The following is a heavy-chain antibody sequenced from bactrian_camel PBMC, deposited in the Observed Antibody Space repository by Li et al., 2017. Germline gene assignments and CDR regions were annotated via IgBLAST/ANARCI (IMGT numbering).Heavy chain of an antibody. J-gene: IGHJ4*01. CDR2: IYTDDDTI. CDR1: GIA. D-gene: IGHD1*01. V-gene: IGHV3-3*01. Sequence: HVQLVESGEKSVQPGCSLRLSCDAPGIALGWIRQAPGKEREFVAVIYTDDDTIAYADSVKGRFTISQDHAKKTLFLQMNSLRTEDTAMYFCATLSCRRGLQTMSPLHNQWGQGTQVTVS. CDR3: ATLSCRRGLQTMSPLHNQ.